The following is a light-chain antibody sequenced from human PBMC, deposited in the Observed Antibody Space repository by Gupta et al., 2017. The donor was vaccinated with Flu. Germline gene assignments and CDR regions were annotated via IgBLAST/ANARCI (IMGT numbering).Light chain of an antibody. J-gene: IGLJ1*01. CDR1: SSDVGGYDY. V-gene: IGLV2-14*01. Sequence: QSALTQPASVSGSPGQSITISCTGTSSDVGGYDYVSWYQHHPGKAPSLVIYEVTHRPSGVSDRFSGSKSGNTASLTISGLQADDEADYYCSSYTSRRTEVFGTGTKVTVL. CDR3: SSYTSRRTEV. CDR2: EVT.